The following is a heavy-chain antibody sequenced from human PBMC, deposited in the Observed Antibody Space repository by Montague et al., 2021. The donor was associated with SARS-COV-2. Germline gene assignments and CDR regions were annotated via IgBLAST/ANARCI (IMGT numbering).Heavy chain of an antibody. CDR1: GXPISGSSDD. J-gene: IGHJ4*02. CDR3: ARREYSYGWGD. D-gene: IGHD5-18*01. V-gene: IGHV4-39*01. CDR2: VYYSGNT. Sequence: SETLSLTCTVTGXPISGSSDDWGWIRQSPGKGLEWIASVYYSGNTYYSPSLKSRLTISVDTSKNQFSLKLNSVTAADTALYYCARREYSYGWGDWGQGTLVTVSS.